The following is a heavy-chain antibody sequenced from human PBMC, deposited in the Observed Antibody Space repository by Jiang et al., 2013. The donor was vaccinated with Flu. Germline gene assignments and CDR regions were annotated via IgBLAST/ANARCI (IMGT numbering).Heavy chain of an antibody. V-gene: IGHV3-30*02. J-gene: IGHJ4*02. CDR2: IRYDGSNK. CDR1: GFTFSSHV. Sequence: SGGGVVQPGGSLRLSCAASGFTFSSHVMHWVRQAPGKGLEWVAFIRYDGSNKYYADSVKDRFTISRDNSKNTLYLQMNSLRAEDTAVYYCAKCPRELWLQDGFDYWGQGTLVTVSS. CDR3: AKCPRELWLQDGFDY. D-gene: IGHD5-18*01.